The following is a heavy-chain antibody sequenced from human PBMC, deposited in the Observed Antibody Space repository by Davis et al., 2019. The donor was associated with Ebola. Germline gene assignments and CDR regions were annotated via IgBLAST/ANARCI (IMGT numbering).Heavy chain of an antibody. D-gene: IGHD2-8*01. V-gene: IGHV4-39*01. CDR1: SGSISSSSYY. CDR3: ARLNGMNWFDP. CDR2: IYYSGST. J-gene: IGHJ5*02. Sequence: SETLSLTCTVSSGSISSSSYYWGWIRQPPGKGLEWIANIYYSGSTQYNPSLKSRVTISVDTSKNQFSLKLSSVTAADTAVYYCARLNGMNWFDPWGQGTLVTVSS.